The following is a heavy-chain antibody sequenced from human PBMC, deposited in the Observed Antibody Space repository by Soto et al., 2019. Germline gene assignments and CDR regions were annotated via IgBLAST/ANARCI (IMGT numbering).Heavy chain of an antibody. CDR3: ATRTNPPFGVVITTYYGMDV. CDR1: GYTFTSYD. J-gene: IGHJ6*02. Sequence: QVQLVQSGAEVKKPGASVKVSCKASGYTFTSYDINWVRQATGQGLEWMGWMNPNRGNTGYAQKFQGRVTMTRNTSISTAYMELSSLRSGDTAVYYCATRTNPPFGVVITTYYGMDVWGQGTTVTVSS. V-gene: IGHV1-8*01. D-gene: IGHD3-3*01. CDR2: MNPNRGNT.